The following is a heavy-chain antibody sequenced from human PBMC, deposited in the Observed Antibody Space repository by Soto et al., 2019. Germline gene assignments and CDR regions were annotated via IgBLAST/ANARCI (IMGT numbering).Heavy chain of an antibody. J-gene: IGHJ4*02. CDR2: INTSGGK. CDR3: TKRVPYYFDF. CDR1: GFTFSNYA. V-gene: IGHV3-23*01. Sequence: EVQLLESGGGLVQPGGSLRLSCTVSGFTFSNYAMSSVRQTPGKGLEWVSTINTSGGKFYADSVKGRFTVSRDNPKNTLYLQMNSLRVEDTAVYYCTKRVPYYFDFWGQGTLVTVSS.